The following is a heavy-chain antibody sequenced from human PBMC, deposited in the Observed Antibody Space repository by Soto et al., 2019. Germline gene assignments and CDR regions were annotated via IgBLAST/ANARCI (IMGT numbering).Heavy chain of an antibody. CDR1: GYTFTSYG. CDR3: ARQQSITGTLAYYYYYGMDV. CDR2: ISAYNGNT. V-gene: IGHV1-18*01. J-gene: IGHJ6*02. D-gene: IGHD1-7*01. Sequence: ASVQVSCKASGYTFTSYGISWVRQAPGQGLEWMGWISAYNGNTNYAQKLQGRVTMTTDTSTSTAYMELRSLRSDDTAVYYCARQQSITGTLAYYYYYGMDVWRQGTTVTVSS.